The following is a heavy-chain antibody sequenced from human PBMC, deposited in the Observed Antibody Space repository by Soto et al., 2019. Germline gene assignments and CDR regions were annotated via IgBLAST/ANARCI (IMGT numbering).Heavy chain of an antibody. CDR3: ARDPPIVVVPAAMWGGYYYYGMDV. V-gene: IGHV1-18*01. Sequence: ASVKVSCKASGYTFTSYGISWVRQAPGQGLEWMGWISAYNGNTNYAQKLQGRVTMTTDTSTSTAYMEPRSLRSDDTAVYYCARDPPIVVVPAAMWGGYYYYGMDVWGQGTTVTVSS. D-gene: IGHD2-2*01. J-gene: IGHJ6*02. CDR1: GYTFTSYG. CDR2: ISAYNGNT.